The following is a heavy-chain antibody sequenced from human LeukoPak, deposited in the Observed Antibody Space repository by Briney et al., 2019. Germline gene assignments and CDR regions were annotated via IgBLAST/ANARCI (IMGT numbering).Heavy chain of an antibody. D-gene: IGHD3-3*01. CDR2: IYSSGST. Sequence: SETLSLTCSVSSGSISGYYWSWIRQPAGKRLEYIERIYSSGSTNYNPSLKNRVTMSVDTSKNQFSLKLSSVTAADTAVYYCARGPITIRSPFDYWGQGILVTVSS. V-gene: IGHV4-4*07. CDR1: SGSISGYY. CDR3: ARGPITIRSPFDY. J-gene: IGHJ4*02.